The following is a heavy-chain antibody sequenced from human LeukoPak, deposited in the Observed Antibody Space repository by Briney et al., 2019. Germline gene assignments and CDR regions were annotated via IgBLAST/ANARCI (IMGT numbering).Heavy chain of an antibody. Sequence: ASVKVSCKASGYTFTSYDINWVRQATGQGLEWMGWMNPNSGNTGYAQKLQGRVTMTTDTSTSTAYMELRSLRSDDTAVYYCAREGVGIAATFYDYWGQGTLVTVSS. J-gene: IGHJ4*02. V-gene: IGHV1-8*01. D-gene: IGHD6-13*01. CDR2: MNPNSGNT. CDR3: AREGVGIAATFYDY. CDR1: GYTFTSYD.